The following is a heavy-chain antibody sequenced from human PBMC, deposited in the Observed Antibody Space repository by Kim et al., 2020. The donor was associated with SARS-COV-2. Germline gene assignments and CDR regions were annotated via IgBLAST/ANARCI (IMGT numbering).Heavy chain of an antibody. J-gene: IGHJ5*02. V-gene: IGHV1-8*01. CDR1: GYSFTSHE. D-gene: IGHD6-19*01. Sequence: ASVKVSCKASGYSFTSHEINWVRQAPGQGLEWIGWMNPHNGDTGFAQKVQGRVTMTRDPSRGTAYMELSSLRSEDTAVYYCARASSVWPLLGFDPWGHGTL. CDR3: ARASSVWPLLGFDP. CDR2: MNPHNGDT.